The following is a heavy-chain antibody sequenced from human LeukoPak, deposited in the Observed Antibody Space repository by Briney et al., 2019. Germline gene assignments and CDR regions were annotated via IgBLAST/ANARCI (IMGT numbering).Heavy chain of an antibody. V-gene: IGHV5-51*01. D-gene: IGHD3-22*01. J-gene: IGHJ4*02. CDR3: TRSKYYYDSSGYFTFDY. Sequence: GESLKISCKGSGYSFTSYWIGWVRQMPGKGLEWMGIIYPGGSDTRYSPSFQGQVTISADKSISTAYLQWSSLKASDTAMYYCTRSKYYYDSSGYFTFDYWGQGTLVTVSS. CDR1: GYSFTSYW. CDR2: IYPGGSDT.